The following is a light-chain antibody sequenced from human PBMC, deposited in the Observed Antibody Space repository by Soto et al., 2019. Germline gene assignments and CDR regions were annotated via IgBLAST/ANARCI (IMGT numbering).Light chain of an antibody. Sequence: DIQMTQSPSPLSASIGDRVTITCRASQPIDRFLAWYQQKPGKAPQPLIYDASRVSTGVPSRFSASGSETDFTLTISSLQPDDSATYFCQQYSGYPYTFGPGTKLEIK. V-gene: IGKV1-5*01. CDR2: DAS. CDR3: QQYSGYPYT. CDR1: QPIDRF. J-gene: IGKJ2*01.